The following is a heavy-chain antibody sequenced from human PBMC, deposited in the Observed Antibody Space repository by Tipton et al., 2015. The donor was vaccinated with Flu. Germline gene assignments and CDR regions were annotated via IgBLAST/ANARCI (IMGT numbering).Heavy chain of an antibody. CDR1: GYSISSGYY. CDR3: ARGQGNSGWRYFDY. CDR2: IYHSGNT. Sequence: LRLSCTVSGYSISSGYYWGWIRQPPGKGLEWIGSIYHSGNTNYSPSLKSRVTMSVDTSKNQFSLKLSSMTAADTAVYYCARGQGNSGWRYFDYWGQGTLVTVSS. D-gene: IGHD6-19*01. V-gene: IGHV4-38-2*02. J-gene: IGHJ4*02.